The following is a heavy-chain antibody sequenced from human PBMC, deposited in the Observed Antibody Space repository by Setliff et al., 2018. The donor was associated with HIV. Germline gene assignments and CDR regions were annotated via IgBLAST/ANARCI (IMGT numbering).Heavy chain of an antibody. CDR2: IIPILGIA. Sequence: SVKVSCKASGGTFTSYVISWVRQAPGQGLEWMGGIIPILGIASYSQKFQGRVTITADKSTSTAYMELSSLRSEDTAVYYCARDRGYYYDSSGYYYLNYWGQGTLVTVSS. CDR1: GGTFTSYV. D-gene: IGHD3-22*01. J-gene: IGHJ4*02. CDR3: ARDRGYYYDSSGYYYLNY. V-gene: IGHV1-69*10.